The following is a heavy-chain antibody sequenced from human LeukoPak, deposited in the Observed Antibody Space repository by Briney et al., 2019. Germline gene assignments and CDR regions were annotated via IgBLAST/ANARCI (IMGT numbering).Heavy chain of an antibody. CDR3: ARDYGSGSYYNGGFDY. V-gene: IGHV3-21*01. Sequence: GGSLRLSCAASGFTFSSYSMNWVRQAPGKGLEWVSSISGSSSYIYYADSVKGRFTISRDNAKNSLYLQMNSLRAEDTAVYYCARDYGSGSYYNGGFDYWGQGTLVTVSS. J-gene: IGHJ4*02. D-gene: IGHD3-10*01. CDR2: ISGSSSYI. CDR1: GFTFSSYS.